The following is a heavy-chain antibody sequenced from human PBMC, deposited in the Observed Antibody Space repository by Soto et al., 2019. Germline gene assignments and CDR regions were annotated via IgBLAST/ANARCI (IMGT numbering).Heavy chain of an antibody. Sequence: EVQLVESGGGLVQPGGSLRLSCAASGFTFSSYSMNWVRQAPGKGLEWVSYISSSSSTIYYADSVKGRFTISRDNAKNSLYLQMNSLRAEDTAVYYRARDRRLYDFWSGYPDYWGQGTLVTVSS. D-gene: IGHD3-3*01. V-gene: IGHV3-48*01. J-gene: IGHJ4*02. CDR1: GFTFSSYS. CDR2: ISSSSSTI. CDR3: ARDRRLYDFWSGYPDY.